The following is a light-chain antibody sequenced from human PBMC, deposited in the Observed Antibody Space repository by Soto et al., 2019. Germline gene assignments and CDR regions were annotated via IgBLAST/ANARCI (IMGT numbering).Light chain of an antibody. CDR1: QDIDYS. CDR3: QKYTGAPLT. J-gene: IGKJ4*01. Sequence: DIQMTQSPSSLSASVGDRVTITCRASQDIDYSLAWYQQKPGKVPYLLIYAASTVVSGVPSRFSGSRSGTEFNLTISSRQPEDVETYYCQKYTGAPLTFGGGTKVEI. V-gene: IGKV1-27*01. CDR2: AAS.